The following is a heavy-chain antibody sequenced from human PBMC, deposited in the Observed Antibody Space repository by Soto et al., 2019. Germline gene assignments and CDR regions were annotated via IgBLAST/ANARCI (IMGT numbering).Heavy chain of an antibody. V-gene: IGHV3-23*01. D-gene: IGHD6-13*01. CDR1: GFTFSSYA. CDR2: ISGSGGST. Sequence: PGGSLRLSCAASGFTFSSYAMSWVRQAPGKGLEWVSAISGSGGSTYYADSVKGRFTISRDNSKNTLYLQMNSLRAEDTAVYYCANPDLPEPGYSSSWYFDYWGQGTLVTVSS. J-gene: IGHJ4*02. CDR3: ANPDLPEPGYSSSWYFDY.